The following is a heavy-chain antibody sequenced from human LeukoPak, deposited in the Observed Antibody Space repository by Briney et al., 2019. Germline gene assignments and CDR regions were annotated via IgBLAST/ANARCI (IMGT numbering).Heavy chain of an antibody. CDR1: GFTFSRYS. J-gene: IGHJ1*01. CDR2: ISSSSSTI. CDR3: AKDLDCSGGSCYSGRLQH. D-gene: IGHD2-15*01. Sequence: GGSLRLSCAASGFTFSRYSINWVRQAPGKGLERVSYISSSSSTIYYADSVKGRFTTSRDNAKNSLYLQMNSLRTEDTAVYYCAKDLDCSGGSCYSGRLQHWGQGTLVTVSS. V-gene: IGHV3-48*01.